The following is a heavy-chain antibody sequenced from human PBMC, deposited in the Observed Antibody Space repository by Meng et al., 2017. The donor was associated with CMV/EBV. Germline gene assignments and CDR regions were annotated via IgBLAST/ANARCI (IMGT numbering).Heavy chain of an antibody. CDR2: ISAYNGNT. D-gene: IGHD3-3*01. CDR3: ARSITISLRSSRGPYYFDY. CDR1: FTRYG. J-gene: IGHJ4*02. Sequence: FTRYGISWVRQAPGQGLEWMGWISAYNGNTNYAQTLQGRVTMTTDTSTSTAYMELRSLRSDDTAVYYCARSITISLRSSRGPYYFDYWGQGTLVTVSS. V-gene: IGHV1-18*01.